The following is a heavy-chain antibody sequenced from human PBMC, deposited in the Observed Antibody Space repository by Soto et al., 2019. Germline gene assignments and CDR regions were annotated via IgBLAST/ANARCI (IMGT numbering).Heavy chain of an antibody. D-gene: IGHD4-17*01. J-gene: IGHJ4*02. Sequence: AGGSLRLSCAASGFTFNSYAMSWVRQAPGKGLEWVSAISGSGGSTYYADSVKGRFTISRDNSKNSLYLQMNSLRAEDTAVYYCAKDVAVTTFRPSFDYWGQGTLVTVSS. CDR2: ISGSGGST. CDR3: AKDVAVTTFRPSFDY. CDR1: GFTFNSYA. V-gene: IGHV3-23*01.